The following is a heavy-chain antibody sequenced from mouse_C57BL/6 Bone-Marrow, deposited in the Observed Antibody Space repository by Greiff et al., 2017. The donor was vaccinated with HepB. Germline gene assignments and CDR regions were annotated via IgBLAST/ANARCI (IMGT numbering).Heavy chain of an antibody. J-gene: IGHJ4*01. CDR1: GYSITSDY. CDR3: ARRLYYYGSQYYYAMDY. CDR2: ISYSGST. Sequence: VQLQESGPGLAKPSQPLSLTCSVTGYSITSDYWNWIRKFPGNKLEYMGYISYSGSTYYNPSLKSRISITRDTSKNQYYLQLNSVTTEDTATYYCARRLYYYGSQYYYAMDYWGQGTSVTVSS. V-gene: IGHV3-8*01. D-gene: IGHD1-1*01.